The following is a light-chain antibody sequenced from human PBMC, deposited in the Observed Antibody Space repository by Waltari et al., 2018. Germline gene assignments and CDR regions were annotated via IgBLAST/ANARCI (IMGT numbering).Light chain of an antibody. CDR2: DVT. CDR1: SRHFGGYNY. CDR3: CSYSGSHSLVV. V-gene: IGLV2-11*02. Sequence: QSALTQPRSVSGSPGQSVTLPCTGSSRHFGGYNYVPWYQHHPGKAPHPLIYDVTKPPSGVPHRFSGSKSGNTASLTLSGLQAEDEADYYVCSYSGSHSLVVFGGGTKLTVL. J-gene: IGLJ2*01.